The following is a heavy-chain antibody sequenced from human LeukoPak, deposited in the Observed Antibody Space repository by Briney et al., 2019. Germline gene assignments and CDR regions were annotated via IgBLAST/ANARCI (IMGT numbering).Heavy chain of an antibody. Sequence: TSETLSLTCTVSGGSISSSSYYWGWIRQPPGKGLEWIGSIYYSGSTYYNPSLKSRVTISVDTSKNQFSLKLSSVTAADTAVYYCASSSGYYLPFDYWGQGTLVTVSS. V-gene: IGHV4-39*01. J-gene: IGHJ4*02. D-gene: IGHD3-22*01. CDR1: GGSISSSSYY. CDR3: ASSSGYYLPFDY. CDR2: IYYSGST.